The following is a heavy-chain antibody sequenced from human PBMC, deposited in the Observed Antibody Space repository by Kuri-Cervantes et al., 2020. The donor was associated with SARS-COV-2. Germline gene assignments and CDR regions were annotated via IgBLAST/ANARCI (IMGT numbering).Heavy chain of an antibody. CDR2: IRYDGSNK. V-gene: IGHV3-30*02. Sequence: LSLTCAASGFTFSSYGMHWVRQAPGKGLEWVALIRYDGSNKYYADSVKGRFTISRDNSKNTLYLQMNSLRAEDTAVYYCAKERDSLRTSGIAAAGTGLDYWGQGTLVTVSS. J-gene: IGHJ4*02. CDR1: GFTFSSYG. CDR3: AKERDSLRTSGIAAAGTGLDY. D-gene: IGHD6-13*01.